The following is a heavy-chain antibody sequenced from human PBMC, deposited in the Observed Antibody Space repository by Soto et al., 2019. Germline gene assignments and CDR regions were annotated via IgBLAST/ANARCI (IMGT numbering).Heavy chain of an antibody. CDR2: ISGSGGST. CDR1: GFTFSSYA. J-gene: IGHJ4*02. V-gene: IGHV3-23*01. CDR3: AKDHHRASSWYLGH. Sequence: GGSLRLSCAASGFTFSSYAMSWVRQAPGKGLEWVSAISGSGGSTYYADSVKGRFTISRDNSKNTLYLQMNSLRAVDTAVYYCAKDHHRASSWYLGHWGQGTLVTVSS. D-gene: IGHD6-13*01.